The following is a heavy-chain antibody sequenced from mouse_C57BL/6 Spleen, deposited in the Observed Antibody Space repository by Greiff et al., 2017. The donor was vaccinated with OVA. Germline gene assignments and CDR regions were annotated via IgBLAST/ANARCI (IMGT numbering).Heavy chain of an antibody. Sequence: EVKLMESGGDLVKPGGSLKLSCAASGFTFSSYGMSWVRPTPDKRLEWVATISSGGSYTYYPDSVKGRFTISRDKAKNALYLQMSSLKTEDTAMYYCATRGDSSGPVAMDYWGRGTSVTVSS. CDR3: ATRGDSSGPVAMDY. J-gene: IGHJ4*01. CDR1: GFTFSSYG. CDR2: ISSGGSYT. V-gene: IGHV5-6*01. D-gene: IGHD3-2*02.